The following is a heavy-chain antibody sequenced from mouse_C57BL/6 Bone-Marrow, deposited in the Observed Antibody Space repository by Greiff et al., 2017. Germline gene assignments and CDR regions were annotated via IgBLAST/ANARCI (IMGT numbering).Heavy chain of an antibody. D-gene: IGHD1-2*01. CDR1: GYTFTSYW. V-gene: IGHV1-64*01. Sequence: QVQLQQSGAELVKPGASVKLSCKASGYTFTSYWMHWVKQRPGQGLEWIGMIHPNSGSTNYNEKFKSKATLTVDKSSSTAYMQLSSLTSEDSAVYYCARSAITTASPYYAMDYWGQGTSVTVSS. CDR3: ARSAITTASPYYAMDY. J-gene: IGHJ4*01. CDR2: IHPNSGST.